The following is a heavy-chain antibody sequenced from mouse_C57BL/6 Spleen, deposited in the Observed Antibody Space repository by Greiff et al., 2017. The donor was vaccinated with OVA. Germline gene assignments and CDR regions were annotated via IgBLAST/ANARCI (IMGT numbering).Heavy chain of an antibody. CDR1: GYTFTDYY. J-gene: IGHJ3*01. D-gene: IGHD2-2*01. V-gene: IGHV1-26*01. Sequence: VQLQQSGPELVKPGASVKISCKASGYTFTDYYMNWVKQSHGKSLELIGDINPNNGGTSYNQKFKGKATLTVDKSSSTAYMELRSLTSEDSAVYYCATTMVTTPFAYWGQGTLVTVSA. CDR2: INPNNGGT. CDR3: ATTMVTTPFAY.